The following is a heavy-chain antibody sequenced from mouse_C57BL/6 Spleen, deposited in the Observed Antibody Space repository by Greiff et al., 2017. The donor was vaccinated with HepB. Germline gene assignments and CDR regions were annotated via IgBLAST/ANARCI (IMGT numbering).Heavy chain of an antibody. J-gene: IGHJ2*01. CDR1: GYAFTNYW. Sequence: VQLQQSGAELVRPGTSVKVSCKASGYAFTNYWIEWVKQRPGQGLEWIGVINPGSGGTNYNEKFKGKATLTADKSSSTAYMQLSSLTSEDSAVYFCASAFTTVVPYYFDYWGQGTTLTVSS. CDR3: ASAFTTVVPYYFDY. D-gene: IGHD1-1*01. CDR2: INPGSGGT. V-gene: IGHV1-54*01.